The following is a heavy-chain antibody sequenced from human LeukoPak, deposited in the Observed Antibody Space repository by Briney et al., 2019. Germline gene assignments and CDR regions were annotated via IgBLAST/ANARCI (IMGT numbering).Heavy chain of an antibody. D-gene: IGHD3-22*01. CDR3: ARDLGQYYDTSDNWFDP. CDR1: GFTLSTYG. CDR2: IRYDGSNK. Sequence: GGSLRLSCAASGFTLSTYGMHWVRQAPGKGLEWVAFIRYDGSNKYYADSVKGRFTISRDNSKNTLYLQMNSLRAEDTAVYYCARDLGQYYDTSDNWFDPWGQGTLVTVSS. J-gene: IGHJ5*02. V-gene: IGHV3-30*02.